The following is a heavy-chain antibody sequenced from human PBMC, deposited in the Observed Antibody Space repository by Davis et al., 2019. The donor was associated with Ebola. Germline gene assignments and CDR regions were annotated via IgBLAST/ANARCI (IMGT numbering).Heavy chain of an antibody. D-gene: IGHD1-26*01. J-gene: IGHJ4*02. CDR2: IKQDGSEK. CDR3: AVGATTAY. Sequence: GESLKISCAASGFTFSSYWMSWVRQAPGKGLEWVANIKQDGSEKYYVDSVKGRFTISRDNAKNTLYLQMNSLRAEDTAVYYCAVGATTAYWGQGTLVTVSS. V-gene: IGHV3-7*01. CDR1: GFTFSSYW.